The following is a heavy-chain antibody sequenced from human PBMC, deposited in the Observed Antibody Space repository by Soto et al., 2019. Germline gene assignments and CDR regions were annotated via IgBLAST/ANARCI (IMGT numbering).Heavy chain of an antibody. CDR3: ARGLRYCSSTNCPNCFDP. CDR1: GFSLSMSGVG. J-gene: IGHJ5*02. D-gene: IGHD2-2*01. Sequence: QITLKESGPTLVKPTQTLTLTCTFSGFSLSMSGVGVGWIRQPPGKALAWLALIYWDDDKRYSPSLKSRLTITKDTSKNQVVLTMTNMDPVDTATYYCARGLRYCSSTNCPNCFDPWGQGTLVTVSS. V-gene: IGHV2-5*02. CDR2: IYWDDDK.